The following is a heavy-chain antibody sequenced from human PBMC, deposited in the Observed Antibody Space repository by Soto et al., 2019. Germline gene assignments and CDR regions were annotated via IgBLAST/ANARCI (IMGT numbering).Heavy chain of an antibody. J-gene: IGHJ5*02. CDR2: ISAYDGKT. CDR1: GYTFNTYG. V-gene: IGHV1-18*01. D-gene: IGHD2-15*01. CDR3: ARGRSLKWNWFDR. Sequence: ASVKVSCKTSGYTFNTYGVNWVRQAPGQGLELMGWISAYDGKTTYAEKFQGRVTLTTDTSTSTAYMELRSLRSDDTAIYYCARGRSLKWNWFDRWGQGTLVTVSS.